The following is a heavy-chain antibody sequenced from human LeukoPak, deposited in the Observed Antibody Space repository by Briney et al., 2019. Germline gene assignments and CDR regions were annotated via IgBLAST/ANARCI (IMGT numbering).Heavy chain of an antibody. J-gene: IGHJ3*01. CDR2: ISSSSSTI. Sequence: SGGSLRLSCAASGFTFSSYSMNWVRQAPGKGLEWVSYISSSSSTIYYADSVKGRFTISRDSAKNSLYLQMNSLRAEDTAVYYCARGYYDFWSGSLMGWGQGTMVTVSS. CDR3: ARGYYDFWSGSLMG. V-gene: IGHV3-48*01. D-gene: IGHD3-3*01. CDR1: GFTFSSYS.